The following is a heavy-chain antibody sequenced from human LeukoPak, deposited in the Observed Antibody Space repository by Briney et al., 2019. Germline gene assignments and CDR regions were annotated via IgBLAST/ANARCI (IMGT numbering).Heavy chain of an antibody. Sequence: SETLSLTCTVSGGSIRSSYYYWGWIRQPPGKGLEWIGSIYDSGSTYYNPSLKSRVTISVDTSKNQFSLKLNSVTAADTAVYYCARLRVAAAGIDYWGQGTLVTVSS. D-gene: IGHD6-13*01. CDR3: ARLRVAAAGIDY. CDR1: GGSIRSSYYY. CDR2: IYDSGST. V-gene: IGHV4-39*01. J-gene: IGHJ4*02.